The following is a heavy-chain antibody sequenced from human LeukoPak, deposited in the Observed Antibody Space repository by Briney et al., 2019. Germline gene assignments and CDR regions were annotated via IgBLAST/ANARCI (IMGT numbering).Heavy chain of an antibody. J-gene: IGHJ4*02. CDR1: GGSISSYY. CDR3: ARVGLRFLEWFFLDY. D-gene: IGHD3-3*01. CDR2: IYYSGST. Sequence: SETPSLTCTVSGGSISSYYWSWIRQPPGKGLEWIGYIYYSGSTNYNPSLKSRVTISVDTSKNQFSLKLSSVTAADTAVYYCARVGLRFLEWFFLDYWGQGTLVTVSS. V-gene: IGHV4-59*01.